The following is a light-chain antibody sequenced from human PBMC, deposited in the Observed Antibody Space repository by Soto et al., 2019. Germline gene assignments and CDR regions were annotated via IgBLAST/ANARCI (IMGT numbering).Light chain of an antibody. CDR3: CSYAGSYTGV. J-gene: IGLJ3*02. CDR2: GVS. Sequence: HSALTQPRSVSGSPGQSVTISCTGTSSDVGGYNYVSWYQHHPGKAPKLMIYGVSKRPSGVPDRFSGSKSGNTASLTISGLQAEDEADYYCCSYAGSYTGVFGGGTKLTVL. V-gene: IGLV2-11*01. CDR1: SSDVGGYNY.